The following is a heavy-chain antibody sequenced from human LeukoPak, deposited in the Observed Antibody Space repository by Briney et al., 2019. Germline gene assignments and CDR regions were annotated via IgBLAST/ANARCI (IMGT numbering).Heavy chain of an antibody. Sequence: SETLSLTCAVYGGSFSGYYWSWIRQPAGKGLEWIGRIYTSGSTNYNPSLKSRVTMSVDTSKNQFSLKLSSVTAADTAVYYCARDRGYSGYADAFDIWGQGTVVTVSS. CDR3: ARDRGYSGYADAFDI. J-gene: IGHJ3*02. CDR1: GGSFSGYY. D-gene: IGHD5-12*01. V-gene: IGHV4-4*07. CDR2: IYTSGST.